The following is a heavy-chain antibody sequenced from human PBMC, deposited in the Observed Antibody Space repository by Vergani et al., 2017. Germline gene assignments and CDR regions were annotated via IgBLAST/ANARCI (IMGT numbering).Heavy chain of an antibody. CDR3: ARGNYEFWSGAYMDG. CDR2: IWYDGSNK. V-gene: IGHV3-33*01. CDR1: GFPFRSYG. Sequence: QVQLVESGGGVVQPGRSLRLSCAASGFPFRSYGLHWVRPAPGKGLEWVAVIWYDGSNKYYAYSVKGRFTISRDNSKNTLYLQMNSRRAEDTAVYYCARGNYEFWSGAYMDGGGKGTTVTVSS. D-gene: IGHD3-3*01. J-gene: IGHJ6*03.